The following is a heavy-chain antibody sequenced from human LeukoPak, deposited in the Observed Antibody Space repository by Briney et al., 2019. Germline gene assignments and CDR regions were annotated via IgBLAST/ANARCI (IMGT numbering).Heavy chain of an antibody. D-gene: IGHD2-21*02. Sequence: GGSLRLSCAASGFTFSSYWMSWVRQAPGKGLEWVANIKQDGSEKYYVDSVKGRFTISRDNAKNSLYLQMNSLRAEDTAVYYCARLGGYRGGDCYYYFDYWGQGTLVTVSS. CDR2: IKQDGSEK. CDR3: ARLGGYRGGDCYYYFDY. V-gene: IGHV3-7*01. J-gene: IGHJ4*02. CDR1: GFTFSSYW.